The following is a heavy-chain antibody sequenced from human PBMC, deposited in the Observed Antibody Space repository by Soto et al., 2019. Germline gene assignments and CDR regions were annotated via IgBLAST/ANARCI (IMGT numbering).Heavy chain of an antibody. CDR3: VWTHPYYYGMDV. Sequence: QVQLQQWGAGLLKPSETLSLTCAVYGGSFSGYYWSWIRQPPGKGLEWIGEINHSGSTNYNPSLKSRVTISVDTSKNQFSLKLSSVTAADTAVYYCVWTHPYYYGMDVWGQGTTVTVSS. D-gene: IGHD1-1*01. CDR2: INHSGST. V-gene: IGHV4-34*01. CDR1: GGSFSGYY. J-gene: IGHJ6*02.